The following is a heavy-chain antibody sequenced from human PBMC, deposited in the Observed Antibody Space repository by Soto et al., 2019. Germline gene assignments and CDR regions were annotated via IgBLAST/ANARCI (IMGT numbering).Heavy chain of an antibody. J-gene: IGHJ5*02. CDR1: GGSISSGGYY. CDR3: ARRLYGSGKGWFDP. Sequence: QVQLQESGPGLVKPSQTLSLTCTVSGGSISSGGYYWSWIRQHPGKGLEWIGYIYYSGSTYYNPSFKSRVTITVDTSKNQCALKLSSVTAADTAVYYCARRLYGSGKGWFDPWGQGTLVTVSS. D-gene: IGHD3-10*01. CDR2: IYYSGST. V-gene: IGHV4-31*03.